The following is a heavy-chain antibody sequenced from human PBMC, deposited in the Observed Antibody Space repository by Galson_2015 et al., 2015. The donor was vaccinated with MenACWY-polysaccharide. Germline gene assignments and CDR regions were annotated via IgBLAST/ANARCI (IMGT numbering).Heavy chain of an antibody. CDR3: ARDGFPSSSAAFDY. CDR1: GFTFSTYS. J-gene: IGHJ4*01. Sequence: SLRLSCAASGFTFSTYSMNWVRQAPGKGLEWVSYISSSSAYTYYADSVKGRFTISRDNTMRSLYLQMNSLRADDTGVYFCARDGFPSSSAAFDYWGHGSLVTVSS. CDR2: ISSSSAYT. V-gene: IGHV3-21*01. D-gene: IGHD6-6*01.